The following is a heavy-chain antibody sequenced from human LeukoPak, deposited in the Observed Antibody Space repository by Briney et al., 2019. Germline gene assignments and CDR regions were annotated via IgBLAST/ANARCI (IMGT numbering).Heavy chain of an antibody. CDR1: GYTFTSYD. V-gene: IGHV1-8*03. CDR3: ARGLPDSYYDFWSGYHDAFDI. Sequence: ASVKVSCKASGYTFTSYDINWVRQATGQELEWMGWMNPNSGNTGYAQKFQGRVTITRNTSISTAYMELSSLRSEDTAVYYCARGLPDSYYDFWSGYHDAFDIWGQGTMVTVSS. D-gene: IGHD3-3*01. J-gene: IGHJ3*02. CDR2: MNPNSGNT.